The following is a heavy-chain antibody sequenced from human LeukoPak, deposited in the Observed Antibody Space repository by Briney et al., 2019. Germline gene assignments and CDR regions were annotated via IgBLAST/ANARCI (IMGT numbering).Heavy chain of an antibody. J-gene: IGHJ4*02. CDR1: GGSFSGYY. V-gene: IGHV4-34*01. CDR2: INHSGST. D-gene: IGHD3-22*01. Sequence: SETLSLTCAVYGGSFSGYYWSWIRQPPGKGLEWIGEINHSGSTNYNPSLKSRVTISVDTSKNQFSLKLSSVTAADTAVYYCARAYYYDSSGYCLDYWGQGTLVTVSS. CDR3: ARAYYYDSSGYCLDY.